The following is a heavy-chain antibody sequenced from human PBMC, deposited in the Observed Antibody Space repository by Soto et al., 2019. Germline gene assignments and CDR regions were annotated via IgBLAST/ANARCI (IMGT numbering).Heavy chain of an antibody. Sequence: ASVKVSCKASGYTFTSYGISWVRQAPGQGLEWMGWISAYNGNTNYAQKLQGRVTMTTDTSTSTAYMELRSLRSDDTAVYYCARDYGDYTPTYYYYYGMDVWGQGTTVTVSS. CDR1: GYTFTSYG. CDR3: ARDYGDYTPTYYYYYGMDV. CDR2: ISAYNGNT. V-gene: IGHV1-18*01. J-gene: IGHJ6*02. D-gene: IGHD4-17*01.